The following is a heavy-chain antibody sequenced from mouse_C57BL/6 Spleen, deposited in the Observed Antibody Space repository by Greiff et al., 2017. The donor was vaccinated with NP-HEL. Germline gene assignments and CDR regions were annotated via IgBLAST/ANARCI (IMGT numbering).Heavy chain of an antibody. CDR1: GYSFTGYF. CDR3: ARLGDGYLYAMDY. V-gene: IGHV1-20*01. D-gene: IGHD2-3*01. CDR2: INPYNGDT. Sequence: VQLQQSGPELVKPGDSVKISCKASGYSFTGYFMNWVMQSHGKSLEWIGRINPYNGDTFYNQKFKGKATLTVDKSSSTAHMELRSLTSEDSAVYYWARLGDGYLYAMDYWGQGTSVTVSS. J-gene: IGHJ4*01.